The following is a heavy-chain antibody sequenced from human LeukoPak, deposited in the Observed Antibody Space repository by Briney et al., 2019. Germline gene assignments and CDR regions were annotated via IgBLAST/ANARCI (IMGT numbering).Heavy chain of an antibody. D-gene: IGHD5-18*01. J-gene: IGHJ4*02. Sequence: SETLSLTCTVSGGSIRSYYWNWIRQPAGKGLEWIGRIDSSGSTTFSPSLRSRVTTSVDSSKSQISLKLRSVTAADTAVYVCARGRRYSYGPLGYWGQGTLVSVSS. CDR1: GGSIRSYY. CDR3: ARGRRYSYGPLGY. CDR2: IDSSGST. V-gene: IGHV4-4*07.